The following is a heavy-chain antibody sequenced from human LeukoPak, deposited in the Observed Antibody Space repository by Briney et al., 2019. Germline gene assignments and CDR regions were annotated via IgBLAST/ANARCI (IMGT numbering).Heavy chain of an antibody. J-gene: IGHJ5*02. V-gene: IGHV1-18*01. CDR1: GYTFTSYG. D-gene: IGHD3-22*01. CDR2: ISAYNGNT. Sequence: ASVKVSCKASGYTFTSYGISWVRQAPGQGLEWMGWISAYNGNTNYAQKLQGRVTMTTDTSTSTAYMELRGLRSDDTAVYYCASDPTYYYDSSGPSSVRWFDPWGQGTLVTVSS. CDR3: ASDPTYYYDSSGPSSVRWFDP.